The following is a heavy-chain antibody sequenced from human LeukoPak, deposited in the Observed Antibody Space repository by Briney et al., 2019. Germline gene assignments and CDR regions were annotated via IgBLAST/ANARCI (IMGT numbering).Heavy chain of an antibody. D-gene: IGHD5-12*01. V-gene: IGHV4-4*08. CDR3: ARDTSGYKGPHFDY. J-gene: IGHJ4*02. CDR1: GASISGYF. CDR2: ISSSGNT. Sequence: SETLSLTCTVSGASISGYFWSWIRQPPGKGLEWIGYISSSGNTNYNPSLKSRVTISVDTSKNQFSLKLSSVTAADTAVYCCARDTSGYKGPHFDYWGQGTLVTVSS.